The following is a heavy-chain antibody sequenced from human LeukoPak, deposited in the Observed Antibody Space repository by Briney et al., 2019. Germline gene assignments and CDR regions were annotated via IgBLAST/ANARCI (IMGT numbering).Heavy chain of an antibody. CDR1: GGSFSGYY. Sequence: PSETLSLTCAVYGGSFSGYYWSWIRQPPGKGLEWIGEINHSGSTNYNPSLKSRVTISVDTSKNQFSLKLSSVTAADTAVYYCARAYYYGSGSSLNYYYYYMDVWGKGTTVTVSS. CDR2: INHSGST. J-gene: IGHJ6*03. CDR3: ARAYYYGSGSSLNYYYYYMDV. D-gene: IGHD3-10*01. V-gene: IGHV4-34*01.